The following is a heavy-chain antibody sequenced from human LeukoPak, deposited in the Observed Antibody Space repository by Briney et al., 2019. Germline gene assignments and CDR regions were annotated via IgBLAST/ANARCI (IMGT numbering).Heavy chain of an antibody. Sequence: SGRSLRLSCAASGFTFSSYAMHWVRQAPGKGLEWVVVISYDGSNKYYADSVKGRFTISRDNSKNTLYLQMDSLRPEDTAIYYCARGIVVVVTATSNWFDPWGQGTLVTVSS. CDR1: GFTFSSYA. J-gene: IGHJ5*02. CDR2: ISYDGSNK. D-gene: IGHD2-15*01. V-gene: IGHV3-30*04. CDR3: ARGIVVVVTATSNWFDP.